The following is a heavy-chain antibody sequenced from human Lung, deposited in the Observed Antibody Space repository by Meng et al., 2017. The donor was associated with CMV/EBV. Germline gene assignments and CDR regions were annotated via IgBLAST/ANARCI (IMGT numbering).Heavy chain of an antibody. J-gene: IGHJ6*02. V-gene: IGHV3-30*02. CDR2: ILYDGSDK. CDR3: AKAHGLSTYFSLGYGVDV. D-gene: IGHD2/OR15-2a*01. CDR1: GFIFSTYA. Sequence: GGSLRLSCAASGFIFSTYAMHWVRQAPGKGLEWVAFILYDGSDKYYADSVKGRFTISRDNSKNTLYLQVSSLRPEDTAVYYCAKAHGLSTYFSLGYGVDVWGQGTTVXVSS.